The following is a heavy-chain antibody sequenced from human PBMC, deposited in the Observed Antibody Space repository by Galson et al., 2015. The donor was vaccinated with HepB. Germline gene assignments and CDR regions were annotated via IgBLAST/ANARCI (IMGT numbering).Heavy chain of an antibody. CDR1: GFTFSSYS. D-gene: IGHD2-2*01. CDR2: ISSSSSYI. J-gene: IGHJ4*02. Sequence: SLRLSCAASGFTFSSYSMNWVRQAPGKGLEWVSSISSSSSYIYYADSVKGRFTISRDNAKNSLYLQMNSLRAEDTAVYYCARELGYCSSTSCYWGYFDYWGQGTLVTVSS. CDR3: ARELGYCSSTSCYWGYFDY. V-gene: IGHV3-21*01.